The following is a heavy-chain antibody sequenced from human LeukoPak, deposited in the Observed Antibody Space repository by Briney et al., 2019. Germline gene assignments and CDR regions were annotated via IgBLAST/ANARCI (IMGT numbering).Heavy chain of an antibody. V-gene: IGHV3-23*01. CDR3: AKSGYNRFDY. CDR2: FSGSGGST. CDR1: GFTVSSNY. J-gene: IGHJ4*02. Sequence: GGSLRLSCAASGFTVSSNYMSWVRQAPGKGLEWVSSFSGSGGSTYYADSVKGRFTISRDNSKNTLYLQMISLRAEDTAVYYCAKSGYNRFDYWGQGTLVTVSS. D-gene: IGHD5-24*01.